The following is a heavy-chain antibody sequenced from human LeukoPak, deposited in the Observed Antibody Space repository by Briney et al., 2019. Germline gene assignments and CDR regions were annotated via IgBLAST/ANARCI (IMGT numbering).Heavy chain of an antibody. CDR3: ARQSLRNTAMVFGY. V-gene: IGHV4-59*08. CDR2: IYYSGST. D-gene: IGHD5-18*01. CDR1: GGSISSYY. Sequence: SETLSLTCTVSGGSISSYYWSWIRQPPGKGLEWIGYIYYSGSTNYNPSLKSRVTISVDTSKNQFSLKLGSVTAADTAVYYCARQSLRNTAMVFGYWGQGTLVTVSS. J-gene: IGHJ4*02.